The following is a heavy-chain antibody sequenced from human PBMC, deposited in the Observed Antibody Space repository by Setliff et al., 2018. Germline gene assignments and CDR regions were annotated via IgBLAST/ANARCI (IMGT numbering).Heavy chain of an antibody. CDR3: ATGEWSY. D-gene: IGHD3-10*01. V-gene: IGHV3-13*01. J-gene: IGHJ4*02. CDR1: GFTFSSPA. CDR2: IGTAGDT. Sequence: PGGSLRLSCAASGFTFSSPAMDWVRQATGKGLVWVSAIGTAGDTYYPGSVKGRFTISRDNSKNTLYLQMGSLRAEDMAVYYCATGEWSYWGQGTLVTVSS.